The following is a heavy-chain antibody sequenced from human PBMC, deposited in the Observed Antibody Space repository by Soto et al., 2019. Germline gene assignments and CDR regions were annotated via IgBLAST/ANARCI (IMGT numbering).Heavy chain of an antibody. CDR3: TTYVYICGGDRYRWAY. Sequence: PGGSLRLSCAASGFTFSNAWMSWVRQAPGKGLEWVARIKSKIDGGTMDHAAPLKGRFTISRDDSKNTLYLQMDSLETEYTAVYYCTTYVYICGGDRYRWAYWGRRVRGIVSS. CDR1: GFTFSNAW. J-gene: IGHJ4*02. D-gene: IGHD3-16*02. V-gene: IGHV3-15*01. CDR2: IKSKIDGGTM.